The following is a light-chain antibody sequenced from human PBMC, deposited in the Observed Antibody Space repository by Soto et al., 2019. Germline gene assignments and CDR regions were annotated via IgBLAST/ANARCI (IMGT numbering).Light chain of an antibody. CDR2: AAS. V-gene: IGKV1-39*01. CDR3: QESYSTPYT. CDR1: QSISTY. J-gene: IGKJ2*01. Sequence: DIQMTQSPSSLYASLGDRVTITCRASQSISTYFNWYQQKLGKASKLLIYAASSLQSGVPSRFSGSRSGTDFTLTISSLQPEDFATYFCQESYSTPYTFGLGTKVDIK.